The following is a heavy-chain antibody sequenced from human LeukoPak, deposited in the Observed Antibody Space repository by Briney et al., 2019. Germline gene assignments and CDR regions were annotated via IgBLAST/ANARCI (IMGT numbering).Heavy chain of an antibody. J-gene: IGHJ3*02. CDR2: INTNTGNP. Sequence: GASVKVSCKASGYTFTSYAMNWVRQAPGQGLEWMGWINTNTGNPTYAQGFTGRFVFSLDTSVSTAYLQISSLKAEDTAVYYCARFLYDSNGDAFDIWGQGTMVTVSS. CDR1: GYTFTSYA. D-gene: IGHD3-22*01. CDR3: ARFLYDSNGDAFDI. V-gene: IGHV7-4-1*02.